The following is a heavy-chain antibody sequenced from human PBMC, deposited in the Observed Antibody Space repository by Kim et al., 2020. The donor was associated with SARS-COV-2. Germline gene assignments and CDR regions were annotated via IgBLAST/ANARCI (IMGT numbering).Heavy chain of an antibody. CDR2: INHSGST. CDR3: ARGSNSNYFDY. CDR1: GGSFSGYY. J-gene: IGHJ4*02. V-gene: IGHV4-34*01. D-gene: IGHD7-27*01. Sequence: SETLSLTCAVYGGSFSGYYWSWIRQPPGKGLEWIGEINHSGSTNYNPSLKSRVTISVDTSKNQFSLKLSSVTAADTAVYYCARGSNSNYFDYWGQGTLVTVSS.